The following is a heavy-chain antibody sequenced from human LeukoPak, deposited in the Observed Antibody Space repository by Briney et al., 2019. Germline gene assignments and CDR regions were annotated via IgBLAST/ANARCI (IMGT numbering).Heavy chain of an antibody. J-gene: IGHJ4*02. CDR2: IWYDGSNK. V-gene: IGHV3-33*06. CDR1: GFTFSSYG. D-gene: IGHD5-24*01. CDR3: AKDLVRRDGYNGFDY. Sequence: GRSLRLSCAASGFTFSSYGMHWVRQAPGKGLEWGAVIWYDGSNKYYADSVKGRFTISRDNSKNTLYLQMNSLRAEDTAVYYCAKDLVRRDGYNGFDYWGQGTLVTVSS.